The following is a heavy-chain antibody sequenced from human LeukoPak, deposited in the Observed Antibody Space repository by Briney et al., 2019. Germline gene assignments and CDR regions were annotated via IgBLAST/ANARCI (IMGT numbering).Heavy chain of an antibody. Sequence: SETLSLTCAVYGGSFSGYCWSWIRQPPGKGLEWIGEINHSGSTNYNPSLKSRVTISVDTSKNQFSLKLSSVTAADTAVYYCARGDYYYDSSGEFDYWGQGTLVTVSS. D-gene: IGHD3-22*01. V-gene: IGHV4-34*01. CDR1: GGSFSGYC. J-gene: IGHJ4*02. CDR2: INHSGST. CDR3: ARGDYYYDSSGEFDY.